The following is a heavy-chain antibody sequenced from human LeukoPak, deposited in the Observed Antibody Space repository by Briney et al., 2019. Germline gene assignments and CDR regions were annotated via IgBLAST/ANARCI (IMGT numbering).Heavy chain of an antibody. CDR2: INHSGST. V-gene: IGHV4-34*01. CDR3: ARHLRKSYSSRVAEYFQH. J-gene: IGHJ1*01. D-gene: IGHD6-13*01. Sequence: SETLSLTCAVYGGSYSGYYWSWIRQPPGKGLEWIGEINHSGSTNYNPSLKRRVTISVDTSKNQFSLKLSSVTPADTAVYYCARHLRKSYSSRVAEYFQHWGQGTLVTVSS. CDR1: GGSYSGYY.